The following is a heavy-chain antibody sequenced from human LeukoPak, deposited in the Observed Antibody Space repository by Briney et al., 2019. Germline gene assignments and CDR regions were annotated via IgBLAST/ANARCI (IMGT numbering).Heavy chain of an antibody. D-gene: IGHD6-13*01. J-gene: IGHJ6*02. CDR1: GFTFDDYA. CDR3: AKIAAAGNDYYYGIDV. V-gene: IGHV3-9*01. CDR2: ISWNSGSI. Sequence: GGSLRLSCAASGFTFDDYAMHWVRQAPGKGLEWVSGISWNSGSIGYADSVKGRFTISRDNAKNSLYLQMNSLRAENTCLYYSAKIAAAGNDYYYGIDVWGQGTTVTVSS.